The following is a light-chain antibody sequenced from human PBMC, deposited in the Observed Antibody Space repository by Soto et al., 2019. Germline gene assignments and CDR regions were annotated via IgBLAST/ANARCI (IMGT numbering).Light chain of an antibody. CDR2: GAS. CDR1: QSVSSN. Sequence: EIVMTQSPATLSVSPGERATLSCGASQSVSSNLAWYQQKPGQAPRLLIYGASTRATGIPARFSGSGSGTEFTLTISSLQSEDFAVYYCQQYNNWTFGQGTKV. J-gene: IGKJ1*01. V-gene: IGKV3-15*01. CDR3: QQYNNWT.